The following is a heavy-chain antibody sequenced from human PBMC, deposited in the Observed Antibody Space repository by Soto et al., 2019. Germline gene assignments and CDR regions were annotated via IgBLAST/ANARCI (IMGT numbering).Heavy chain of an antibody. D-gene: IGHD5-12*01. CDR2: IIPILGIA. J-gene: IGHJ4*02. CDR1: GGTFSSYT. CDR3: ASSGSGYDSFDY. Sequence: QVQLVQSGAEVKKPGSSVKVSCKASGGTFSSYTISWVRQAPGQGLEWMGRIIPILGIANYAQKFQGRVTITADKSTSTAYMELSSLRSEDTAVYYCASSGSGYDSFDYWGQGTLVTVSS. V-gene: IGHV1-69*02.